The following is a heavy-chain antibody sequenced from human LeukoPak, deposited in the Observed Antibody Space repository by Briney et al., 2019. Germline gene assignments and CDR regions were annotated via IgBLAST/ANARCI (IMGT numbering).Heavy chain of an antibody. CDR3: ARGRSGLRYYYYMDV. V-gene: IGHV4-34*01. CDR2: INHSGST. J-gene: IGHJ6*03. D-gene: IGHD4-17*01. Sequence: NPSETLSLTCAVYGGSFSGYYWSWIRQPPGKGLEWIGEINHSGSTNYNPSLKSRVTISVDTSKNQFSLKLSSVTAADTAVYYCARGRSGLRYYYYMDVWGKGTTVTVSS. CDR1: GGSFSGYY.